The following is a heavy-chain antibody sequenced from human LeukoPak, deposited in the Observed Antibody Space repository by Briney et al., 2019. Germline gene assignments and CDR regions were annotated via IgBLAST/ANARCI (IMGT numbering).Heavy chain of an antibody. CDR3: ARDQEGRSCSGGTCYLGWSFDL. CDR2: MYSGGSI. J-gene: IGHJ2*01. CDR1: GLIVSDNY. Sequence: GGSLRLSCAASGLIVSDNYMNWVRRAPGKGLEWVSIMYSGGSIHYADSVKGRFTVSRDNSKNTLYLQMNSLRAEDTAVYYCARDQEGRSCSGGTCYLGWSFDLWGRGTLVTVSS. V-gene: IGHV3-53*01. D-gene: IGHD2-15*01.